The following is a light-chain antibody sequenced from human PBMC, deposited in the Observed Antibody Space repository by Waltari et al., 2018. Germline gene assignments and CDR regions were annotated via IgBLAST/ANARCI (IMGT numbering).Light chain of an antibody. J-gene: IGKJ4*01. Sequence: DIVMTQSPLSLPVTHGGPASISCRSSQSLLHSNGYNYLDWYLQKPGQSPQLLIYLGSNRASGVPDRFSGSGSGTDFTLKISRVEAEDVGVYYCMQALQTPLTFGGGTKVEIK. CDR2: LGS. CDR1: QSLLHSNGYNY. CDR3: MQALQTPLT. V-gene: IGKV2-28*01.